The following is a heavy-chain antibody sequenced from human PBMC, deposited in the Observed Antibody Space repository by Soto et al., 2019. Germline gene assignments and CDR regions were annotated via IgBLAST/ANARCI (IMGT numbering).Heavy chain of an antibody. CDR2: LYNHGKT. J-gene: IGHJ4*02. D-gene: IGHD1-1*01. Sequence: LRLSCVVSGFIVSSSHMIWVRQAPGKGLEGVSILYNHGKTNYVDSVKGRFTITRDNSKNTVYLQMNSLRVEDTAVYYCARLTEAERHWRQGALVTVSS. CDR1: GFIVSSSH. CDR3: ARLTEAERH. V-gene: IGHV3-53*01.